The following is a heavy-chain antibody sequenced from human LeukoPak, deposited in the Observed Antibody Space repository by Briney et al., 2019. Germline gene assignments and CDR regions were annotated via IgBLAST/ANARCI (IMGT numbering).Heavy chain of an antibody. V-gene: IGHV3-11*01. Sequence: GGSLRLSCAASGFTFSDYYMSWIRQAPGKGLEWVSYISSSGSTIYYADSVKGRFTISRDNAKNSLYLQMNSLRAEDTAVYYCANTNSDYDFWSGYQAFDYWGQGTLVTVSS. CDR1: GFTFSDYY. CDR2: ISSSGSTI. J-gene: IGHJ4*02. CDR3: ANTNSDYDFWSGYQAFDY. D-gene: IGHD3-3*01.